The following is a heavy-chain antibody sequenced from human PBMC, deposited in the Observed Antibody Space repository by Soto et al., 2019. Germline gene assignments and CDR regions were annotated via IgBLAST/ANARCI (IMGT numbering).Heavy chain of an antibody. D-gene: IGHD6-19*01. Sequence: QVQLVESGGGLVKPGGSLRLSCAASGFTFRDYYMTWIRQAPWKGLEWVSYISSRSTYTNYADSVQGRFTISRDNAKNSLYLQMNSLRAEDTAVYYCARGYYGWYLGDFDYWCQGTLVTVSS. J-gene: IGHJ4*02. V-gene: IGHV3-11*05. CDR2: ISSRSTYT. CDR3: ARGYYGWYLGDFDY. CDR1: GFTFRDYY.